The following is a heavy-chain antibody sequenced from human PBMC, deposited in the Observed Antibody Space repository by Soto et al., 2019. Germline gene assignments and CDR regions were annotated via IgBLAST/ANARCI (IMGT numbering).Heavy chain of an antibody. Sequence: DVQLEESGGGLIQPGGSLRLSXXXXXXXXSGKNYLTWVRQAPGKGLEWVSALYSSDGTYYADSVKGRLSVSRDNSKNSSYLPRHSLRPEDTSLYFCASWLQREHAFDIWGLGTMITVSS. CDR2: LYSSDGT. CDR3: ASWLQREHAFDI. J-gene: IGHJ3*02. D-gene: IGHD1-1*01. V-gene: IGHV3-53*01. CDR1: XXXXSGKNY.